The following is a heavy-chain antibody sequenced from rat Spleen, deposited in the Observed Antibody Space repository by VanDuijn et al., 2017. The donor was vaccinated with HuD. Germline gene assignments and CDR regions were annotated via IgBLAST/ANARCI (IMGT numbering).Heavy chain of an antibody. V-gene: IGHV3-3*01. J-gene: IGHJ2*01. CDR3: ARSGLQWPPGYFDY. CDR1: GYSITSSYR. CDR2: INSAGST. Sequence: EVQLQESGPGLVKPSQSLSLTCSVTGYSITSSYRWNWIRKFPGNKLEWMGYINSAGSTNYNPSLKSRISITRDTSKNQFFLQVNSVTTEDTATYYCARSGLQWPPGYFDYWGQGVMVTVSS. D-gene: IGHD1-1*01.